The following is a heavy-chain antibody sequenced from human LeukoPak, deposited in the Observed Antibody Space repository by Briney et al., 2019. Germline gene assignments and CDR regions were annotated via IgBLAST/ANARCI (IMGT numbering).Heavy chain of an antibody. J-gene: IGHJ6*03. CDR1: GGSISNYY. V-gene: IGHV4-4*07. CDR3: AGTYTYYYYYYIHV. CDR2: IYTSGSP. Sequence: SETLSLTCTVSGGSISNYYWSWIRQPAGKGLEWIGHIYTSGSPNYNPSLKSRVTMSVDTSKNQFSLKLSSVTAADTAVYYCAGTYTYYYYYYIHVWGKGTTVTISS. D-gene: IGHD2-2*02.